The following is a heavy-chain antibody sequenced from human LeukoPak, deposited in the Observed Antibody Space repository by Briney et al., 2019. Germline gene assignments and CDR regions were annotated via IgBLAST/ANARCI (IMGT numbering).Heavy chain of an antibody. J-gene: IGHJ5*02. Sequence: PSETLSLTCTVSGASTSSSNHYWGWIRQPPGKGLEWIGSIYYSGITYYNPSLKSRVTIFVDTSKNQFSLKVSSVTAADTAVYYCARHPPYSSRNWFDPWGQGTLVTVSS. V-gene: IGHV4-39*01. CDR3: ARHPPYSSRNWFDP. CDR2: IYYSGIT. CDR1: GASTSSSNHY. D-gene: IGHD6-13*01.